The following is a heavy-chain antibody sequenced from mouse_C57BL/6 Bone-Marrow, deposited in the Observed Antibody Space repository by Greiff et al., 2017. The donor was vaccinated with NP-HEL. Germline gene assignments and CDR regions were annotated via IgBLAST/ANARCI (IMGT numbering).Heavy chain of an antibody. CDR3: ARAYGNYLDY. J-gene: IGHJ2*01. D-gene: IGHD2-10*02. Sequence: DVKLQESGPGLVKPSQSLSLTCSVTGYSITSGYYWNWIRRFPGNKLEWVGSISYGGSNNYRPSLKNRISITRDTSKNQFFLKLTSVTAEDTATYYCARAYGNYLDYWGQGTTLTVSS. CDR2: ISYGGSN. CDR1: GYSITSGYY. V-gene: IGHV3-6*01.